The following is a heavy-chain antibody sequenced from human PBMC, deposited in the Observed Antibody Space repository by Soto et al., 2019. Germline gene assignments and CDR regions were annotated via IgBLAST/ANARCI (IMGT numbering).Heavy chain of an antibody. CDR3: AREAVAGIDI. Sequence: QVQLVESGGGVVQPGRSLRLSCAASGFTFSSYAMHWVRQAPGKGLEWVAVISYDGSNKYYADSVKGRFTISRDNSKNRQNLQMNSLRAEDTAVDYCAREAVAGIDIWGQGTLVTVSS. V-gene: IGHV3-30-3*01. CDR1: GFTFSSYA. J-gene: IGHJ4*02. CDR2: ISYDGSNK. D-gene: IGHD6-19*01.